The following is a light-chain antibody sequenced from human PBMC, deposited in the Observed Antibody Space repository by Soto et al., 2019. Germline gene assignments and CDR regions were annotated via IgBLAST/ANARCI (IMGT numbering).Light chain of an antibody. Sequence: QSALTQPASMTGSPGQSITISCTGTSNDVGGYKYVSWYQQHPGKAPKLMIYEVSNRPSGVPNRFSGSKSGNTASLTISGLQTDDEADYYCNSYTSRYTYVFGTGTKLTVL. J-gene: IGLJ1*01. CDR1: SNDVGGYKY. CDR2: EVS. CDR3: NSYTSRYTYV. V-gene: IGLV2-14*01.